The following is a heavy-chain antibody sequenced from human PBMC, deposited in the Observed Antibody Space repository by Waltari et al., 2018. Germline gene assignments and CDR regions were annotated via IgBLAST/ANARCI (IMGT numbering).Heavy chain of an antibody. D-gene: IGHD3-16*02. V-gene: IGHV4-34*01. CDR2: INHSGSP. CDR3: ARGGQTGYDYGWGSYRPHSWFDP. Sequence: QVQLQQWGAGLLKPSETLSLTCAVYGGSFSGYYWSWIRQPPGKGLEWLGEINHSGSPNDTPSLKSRVTISVDTSKNQFSLKLSSVTAADTAVYYCARGGQTGYDYGWGSYRPHSWFDPWGQGTLVTVSS. J-gene: IGHJ5*02. CDR1: GGSFSGYY.